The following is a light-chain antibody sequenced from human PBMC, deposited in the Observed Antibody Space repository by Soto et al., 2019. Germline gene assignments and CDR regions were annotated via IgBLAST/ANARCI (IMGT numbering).Light chain of an antibody. Sequence: DIQMTQSPSSLSASVGDRVTITCRARQTICSYLNWYQQKPGKAPQVLIYAESSFQSGVPSRFSGSGSGTDFTLSISCLQPEDFATYYCQQTYSTPPAFGQGTKLEIK. CDR3: QQTYSTPPA. V-gene: IGKV1-39*01. CDR1: QTICSY. CDR2: AES. J-gene: IGKJ2*01.